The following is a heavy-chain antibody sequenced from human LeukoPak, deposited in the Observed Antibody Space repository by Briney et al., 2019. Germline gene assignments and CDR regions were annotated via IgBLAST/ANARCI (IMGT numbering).Heavy chain of an antibody. V-gene: IGHV3-21*01. J-gene: IGHJ4*02. D-gene: IGHD2-2*01. Sequence: GRSLRLSCTASGFTFGDYAMSWVRQAPGRGLEWVSSISNDGKYIYYADSVKGRFTISRDNAKSSLYLQMNSLRAEDTAVYYCANHLACGSTSCPPFDDWGQGTLVTVSS. CDR2: ISNDGKYI. CDR1: GFTFGDYA. CDR3: ANHLACGSTSCPPFDD.